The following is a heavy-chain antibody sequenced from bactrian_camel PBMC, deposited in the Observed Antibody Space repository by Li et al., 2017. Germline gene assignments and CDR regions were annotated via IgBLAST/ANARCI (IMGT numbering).Heavy chain of an antibody. CDR1: GFTFSSYG. V-gene: IGHV3-2*01. CDR3: ATGAPHR. D-gene: IGHD7*01. J-gene: IGHJ4*01. CDR2: SYTDGSDP. Sequence: HVQLVESGGGLVQPGGSLKLSCVASGFTFSSYGMSWVRQVPGKGLEWVTSSYTDGSDPNYAESVRGRFTISRDNAKNSVYLQMNNLKSEDTALYFCATGAPHRWGQGTQV.